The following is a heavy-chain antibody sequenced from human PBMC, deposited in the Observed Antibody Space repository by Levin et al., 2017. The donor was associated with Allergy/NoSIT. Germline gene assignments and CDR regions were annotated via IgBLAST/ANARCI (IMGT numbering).Heavy chain of an antibody. V-gene: IGHV3-7*03. CDR2: IKEDGSEQ. Sequence: GESLKISCAASGFTFRTYWMNWVRQAPGKGLEWVANIKEDGSEQYYADSVKGRFIISRDNTKNSLYLEMNSLRVEDTAVYYCARDIALQWRDVFDLWGQGTVVTVSS. CDR3: ARDIALQWRDVFDL. D-gene: IGHD3-10*01. J-gene: IGHJ3*01. CDR1: GFTFRTYW.